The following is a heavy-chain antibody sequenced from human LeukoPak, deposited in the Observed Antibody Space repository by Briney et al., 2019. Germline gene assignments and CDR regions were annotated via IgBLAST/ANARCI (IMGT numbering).Heavy chain of an antibody. D-gene: IGHD3-3*01. V-gene: IGHV3-48*04. CDR2: ISSSSGTI. CDR1: GFTFSSYS. J-gene: IGHJ6*03. CDR3: ARGQGDFWSGYYYYYYMDV. Sequence: GGSLRLSCAASGFTFSSYSINWVRQAPGKGLEWVSYISSSSGTIYNADSVTGRFTISRDNAKNSLYLQMNSLRAEDTALYYCARGQGDFWSGYYYYYYMDVWGKGTTVTVSS.